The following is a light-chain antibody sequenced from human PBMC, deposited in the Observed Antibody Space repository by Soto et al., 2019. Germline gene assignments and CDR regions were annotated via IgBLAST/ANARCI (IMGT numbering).Light chain of an antibody. V-gene: IGKV3D-20*02. Sequence: EIVLTQSPGTVSLSPGERATLSCRASQSVDSIYLGWYQQKPGQAPRLLIFGSSTRATGIPDRFSGSGSGTDFTLTISSLEPEDCAIYYCQQRQYWPPITFGQGTRLEIK. CDR1: QSVDSIY. J-gene: IGKJ5*01. CDR3: QQRQYWPPIT. CDR2: GSS.